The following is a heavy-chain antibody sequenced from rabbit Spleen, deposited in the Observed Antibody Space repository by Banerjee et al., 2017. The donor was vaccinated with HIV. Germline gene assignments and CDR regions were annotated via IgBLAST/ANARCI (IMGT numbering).Heavy chain of an antibody. CDR2: IDPVFGIT. V-gene: IGHV1S40*01. CDR1: GFSFSAGYY. J-gene: IGHJ3*01. Sequence: QSLEESGGDLVKPGASLTLTCTASGFSFSAGYYMNWVRQAPGKGLEWIGYIDPVFGITYYANWVNGRFSISKTSSTTVTLQMTSLTVADTATYFCARDTGSSFSTYGMDLWGQGTLVTVS. D-gene: IGHD8-1*01. CDR3: ARDTGSSFSTYGMDL.